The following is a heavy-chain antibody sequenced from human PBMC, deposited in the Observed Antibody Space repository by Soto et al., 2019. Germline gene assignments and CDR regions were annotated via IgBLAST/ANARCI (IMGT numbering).Heavy chain of an antibody. J-gene: IGHJ4*02. D-gene: IGHD6-6*01. CDR1: GFTFSTYN. CDR3: ARDGESSSSSDFDH. V-gene: IGHV3-48*02. Sequence: GGSLRLSCAASGFTFSTYNMNWVRQAPGKGLEWISYIKTSSSTIYYADSVKGRFTISRDNAKSALYLQLNSLRDEDTAVYYCARDGESSSSSDFDHWGQGTLVTVSS. CDR2: IKTSSSTI.